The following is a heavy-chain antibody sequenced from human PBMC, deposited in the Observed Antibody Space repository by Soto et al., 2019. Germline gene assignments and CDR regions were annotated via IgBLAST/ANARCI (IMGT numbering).Heavy chain of an antibody. D-gene: IGHD3-3*01. CDR2: VSAGGGST. CDR1: GFTFSNYA. CDR3: AKFSLGAYYFFDY. V-gene: IGHV3-23*01. J-gene: IGHJ4*02. Sequence: GGSLRLSCAASGFTFSNYAMSWGRQAPGEGLEWVSVVSAGGGSTDYAGSVKGRFSISRDNSKNTVYLEMNSLRAEDTALYYCAKFSLGAYYFFDYWGLGTLVTVSS.